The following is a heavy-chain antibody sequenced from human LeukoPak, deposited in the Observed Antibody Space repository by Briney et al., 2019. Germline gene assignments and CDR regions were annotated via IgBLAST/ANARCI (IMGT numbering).Heavy chain of an antibody. D-gene: IGHD1-26*01. CDR2: MNPNSGNT. V-gene: IGHV1-8*01. Sequence: ASVKVSFKASGYTFTSYDIHWGRQATGPRREWMGWMNPNSGNTGYAQKFQGRVTMTRNTSISTAYMELSSLRSEDTAVYYCARPSGSFYYYYYMDVWGKGTTVTVSS. CDR1: GYTFTSYD. CDR3: ARPSGSFYYYYYMDV. J-gene: IGHJ6*03.